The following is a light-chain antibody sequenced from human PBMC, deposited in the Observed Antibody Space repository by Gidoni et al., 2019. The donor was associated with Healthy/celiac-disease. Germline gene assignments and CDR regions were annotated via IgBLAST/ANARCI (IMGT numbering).Light chain of an antibody. Sequence: DIQMTQSPSSLSASVGDRVTITCQASQDISNYLNWYQQKPGKAPKLLTYDASNLETGVPSRFSGSGSGTDFTFTISSLQPEDIATYYCQQYDNLPPMYTFXQXTKLEIK. CDR1: QDISNY. CDR2: DAS. CDR3: QQYDNLPPMYT. V-gene: IGKV1-33*01. J-gene: IGKJ2*01.